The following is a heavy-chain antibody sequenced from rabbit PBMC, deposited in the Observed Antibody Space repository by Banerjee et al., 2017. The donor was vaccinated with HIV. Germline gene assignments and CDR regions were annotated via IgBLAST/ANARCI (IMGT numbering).Heavy chain of an antibody. CDR1: GLDFSSSYY. CDR2: IYTGSSGST. CDR3: ARDTSSSFSSYGMDL. D-gene: IGHD1-1*01. V-gene: IGHV1S45*01. Sequence: QEQLVEYGGDLVQPEGSLTLTCKASGLDFSSSYYMCWVRQAPGKGLEWIGCIYTGSSGSTYYASWAKGRFTITRSTSLNTVTLQLNSLTAADTATYLCARDTSSSFSSYGMDLWGPGTLVTVS. J-gene: IGHJ6*01.